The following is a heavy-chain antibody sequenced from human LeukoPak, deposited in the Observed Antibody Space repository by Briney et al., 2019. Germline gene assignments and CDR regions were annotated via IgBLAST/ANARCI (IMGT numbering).Heavy chain of an antibody. Sequence: LPGGSLRLSCAASGFTFSSYGMHWVRQAPGKRLEWVAFIRYDGSNKYYADSVKGRFTISRDNSRNTLYLQMNSLRAEDTAVYYCARDPGSGYEEHFDYWGQGTLVTVSS. CDR2: IRYDGSNK. J-gene: IGHJ4*02. CDR1: GFTFSSYG. V-gene: IGHV3-30*02. CDR3: ARDPGSGYEEHFDY. D-gene: IGHD5-12*01.